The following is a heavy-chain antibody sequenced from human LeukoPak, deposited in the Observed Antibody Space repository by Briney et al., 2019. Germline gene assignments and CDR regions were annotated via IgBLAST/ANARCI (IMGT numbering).Heavy chain of an antibody. D-gene: IGHD6-13*01. CDR3: ARSTFSSNWNL. J-gene: IGHJ4*02. CDR2: MYYSGSA. V-gene: IGHV4-59*08. CDR1: GGSITDYY. Sequence: AETLSLTCTVSGGSITDYYWSWIRHSSGKGLEWVGYMYYSGSAYYSPSLKTRVTISVDTSKNQFSLKLTSVTAADTAVYYCARSTFSSNWNLWGQGTLVTVSS.